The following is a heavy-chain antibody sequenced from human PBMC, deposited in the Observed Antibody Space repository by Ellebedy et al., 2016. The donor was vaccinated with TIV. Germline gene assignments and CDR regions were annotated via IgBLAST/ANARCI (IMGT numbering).Heavy chain of an antibody. CDR1: GFTFDTFA. J-gene: IGHJ4*02. D-gene: IGHD6-6*01. Sequence: GESLKISCVASGFTFDTFAMTWVRQAPGKGLEWVSHISRSGTIISYTDSVKGRFTVSRDNAANSVYLQMNSLRDEDTAVYYCARDWTARDLGYWGQGTQVSVSS. V-gene: IGHV3-48*02. CDR2: ISRSGTII. CDR3: ARDWTARDLGY.